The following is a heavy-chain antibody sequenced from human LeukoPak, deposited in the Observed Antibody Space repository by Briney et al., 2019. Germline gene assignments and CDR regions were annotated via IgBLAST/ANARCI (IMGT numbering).Heavy chain of an antibody. Sequence: GGSLRLSCAASGFTVSSNYMSWVRQAPGKGLEWVSVIYSGGSTYYADSAKGRFTISRDNSKNTLYLQMNSLRAEDTAVYYCARVYEANWFDPWGQGTLVTVSS. D-gene: IGHD2/OR15-2a*01. CDR2: IYSGGST. CDR3: ARVYEANWFDP. CDR1: GFTVSSNY. V-gene: IGHV3-66*01. J-gene: IGHJ5*02.